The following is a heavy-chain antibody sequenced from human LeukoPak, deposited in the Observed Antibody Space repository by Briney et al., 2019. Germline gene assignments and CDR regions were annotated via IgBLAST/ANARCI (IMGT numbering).Heavy chain of an antibody. CDR2: ISDRGTRT. CDR3: AKDSRRTSGWYYFDY. CDR1: GFTFSSYD. J-gene: IGHJ4*02. V-gene: IGHV3-23*01. Sequence: RPGGSLRLSCAASGFTFSSYDMGWVRQAPGKGLEWVSAISDRGTRTYYADSVRGRFTISRDQFKNTLYLHMNSLTAEDTAVYYCAKDSRRTSGWYYFDYWGQGTLVTVSS. D-gene: IGHD6-19*01.